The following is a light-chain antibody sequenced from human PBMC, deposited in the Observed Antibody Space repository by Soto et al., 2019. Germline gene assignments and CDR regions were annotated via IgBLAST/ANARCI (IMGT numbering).Light chain of an antibody. CDR3: SSYAGSYKLV. CDR1: SSDIGGYNY. V-gene: IGLV2-8*01. Sequence: QSALTQPPSASGSPGQSVTISCTGTSSDIGGYNYVSWYQQHPGKAPKLMINEVSKRPSGVPDRFSGSKSGNTASLTVSGLEAEDEADYYCSSYAGSYKLVFGGGTKLTVL. CDR2: EVS. J-gene: IGLJ2*01.